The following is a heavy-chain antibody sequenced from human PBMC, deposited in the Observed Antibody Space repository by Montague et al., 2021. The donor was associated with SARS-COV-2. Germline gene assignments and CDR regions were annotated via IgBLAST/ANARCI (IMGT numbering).Heavy chain of an antibody. D-gene: IGHD3-3*01. J-gene: IGHJ6*02. CDR3: ARDMERCLAAGWSFGLDV. Sequence: SLRLSCAASGFTFSNYNMNWVRQAPGKGLEWVSSISSDSRNRYDADSVKGRFTISRDNTKKSLYLQMSSLRVEDTAVYYCARDMERCLAAGWSFGLDVWGQGTTVTVSS. CDR2: ISSDSRNR. V-gene: IGHV3-21*01. CDR1: GFTFSNYN.